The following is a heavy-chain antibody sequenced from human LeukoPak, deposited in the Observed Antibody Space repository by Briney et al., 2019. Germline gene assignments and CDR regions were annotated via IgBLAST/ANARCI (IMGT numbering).Heavy chain of an antibody. D-gene: IGHD1-14*01. J-gene: IGHJ3*02. V-gene: IGHV4-34*09. CDR2: INHSGST. CDR3: ARSNRNVDDAFDI. CDR1: GGSFSGYY. Sequence: PSETLSLTCAVYGGSFSGYYWSWIRQPPGKGLEWIGEINHSGSTNYNPSLKSRVTISVDTSKNQFSLKLSSVTAADTAVYYCARSNRNVDDAFDIWGQGTMVTVSS.